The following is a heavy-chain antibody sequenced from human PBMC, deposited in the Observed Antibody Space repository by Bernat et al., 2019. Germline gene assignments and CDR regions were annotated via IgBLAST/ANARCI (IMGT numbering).Heavy chain of an antibody. J-gene: IGHJ4*02. Sequence: EVQLLESGGGLVQPGGSLRLSCAASGFTFDSYGMSWVRQAPGKGPEWVSGISASGGTTYYADSVKGRFTVSRDNSKNTVYLQMNSLRAEETAVYYCAKVQSRSETRTYIDYWGQGTLVTVSS. CDR1: GFTFDSYG. D-gene: IGHD3-10*01. V-gene: IGHV3-23*01. CDR3: AKVQSRSETRTYIDY. CDR2: ISASGGTT.